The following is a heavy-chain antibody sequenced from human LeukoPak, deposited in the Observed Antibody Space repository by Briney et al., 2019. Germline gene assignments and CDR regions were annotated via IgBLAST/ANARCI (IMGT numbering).Heavy chain of an antibody. D-gene: IGHD2-21*02. CDR3: TRDRSRGYVPYCGGDCYSDY. V-gene: IGHV3-49*04. Sequence: GGSLRLSCTASGFTFGDYGMNWVRKAPGKGQGWVGFIRIKINGATTEYAASVKGTFSISRDDSNSIAYLQMNSLKTEDTAVYYCTRDRSRGYVPYCGGDCYSDYWGQGTLVTVSS. J-gene: IGHJ4*02. CDR1: GFTFGDYG. CDR2: IRIKINGATT.